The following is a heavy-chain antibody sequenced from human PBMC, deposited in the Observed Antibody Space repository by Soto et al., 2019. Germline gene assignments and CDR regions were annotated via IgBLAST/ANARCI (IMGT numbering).Heavy chain of an antibody. CDR2: ISAYNGNT. Sequence: GASVKVSCKASGYTFTSYGISWVRRAPGQGLEWMGWISAYNGNTNYAQKLQGRVTMTTDTSTSTAYMELRSLRSDDTAVYYCARWVAVAIDYYYYMDVWGKGTTVTVSS. CDR1: GYTFTSYG. V-gene: IGHV1-18*01. J-gene: IGHJ6*03. CDR3: ARWVAVAIDYYYYMDV. D-gene: IGHD6-19*01.